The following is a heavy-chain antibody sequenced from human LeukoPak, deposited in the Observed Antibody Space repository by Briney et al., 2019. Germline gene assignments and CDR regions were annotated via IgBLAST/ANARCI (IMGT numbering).Heavy chain of an antibody. V-gene: IGHV1-69*13. D-gene: IGHD2-15*01. CDR2: IIPLFGTA. CDR1: GGTFSSYA. CDR3: ARAILGYCSGGSCYSNWFDP. J-gene: IGHJ5*02. Sequence: SVKVSCKASGGTFSSYAISWVRQAPGQGLEWMGRIIPLFGTANYAQKFQGRVTITADESTSTAYMELSSLRSEDTAVYYCARAILGYCSGGSCYSNWFDPWGQGTLVTVSS.